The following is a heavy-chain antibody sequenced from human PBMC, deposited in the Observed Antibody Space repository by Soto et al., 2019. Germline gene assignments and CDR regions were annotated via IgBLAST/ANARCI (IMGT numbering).Heavy chain of an antibody. CDR1: GYTFTNAG. Sequence: ASVKVSCKASGYTFTNAGISWVRQAPGQGLEWLGWINTDNGNTKYAQHLQGRVTFTTDTSTSTAYMELRSLRSEDTAVYYCARDLLPVPASAIRSSGFDPWGQGTLVTVSS. J-gene: IGHJ5*02. CDR3: ARDLLPVPASAIRSSGFDP. V-gene: IGHV1-18*01. D-gene: IGHD2-2*02. CDR2: INTDNGNT.